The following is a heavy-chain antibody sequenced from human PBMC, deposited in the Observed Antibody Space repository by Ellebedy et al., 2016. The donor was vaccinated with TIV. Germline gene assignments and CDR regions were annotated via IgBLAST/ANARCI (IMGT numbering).Heavy chain of an antibody. V-gene: IGHV3-7*01. CDR2: IKQDGSEK. CDR3: ARDLYGDFWFDY. J-gene: IGHJ4*02. Sequence: GGSLRLSXKGSGYSFTSYWIGWVRQMPGKGLEWVANIKQDGSEKYYVDSVKGRFTISRDDAKKSLYLQMNSLRADDTAVYYCARDLYGDFWFDYWGQGILVTVSS. D-gene: IGHD4-17*01. CDR1: GYSFTSYW.